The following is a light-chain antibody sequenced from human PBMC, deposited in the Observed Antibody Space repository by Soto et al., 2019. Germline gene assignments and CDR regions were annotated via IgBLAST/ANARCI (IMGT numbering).Light chain of an antibody. CDR3: QQYYISPPT. CDR1: QSVLYSSNNNNY. J-gene: IGKJ1*01. Sequence: DIVMTQSPDSLAVSLGERATINCKSSQSVLYSSNNNNYLAWYQQKPGQPPKLLIYWASTRESGVPARFSGSGSWTDFTLTISSLQAEDVAVYYCQQYYISPPTFGQGTKVEIK. CDR2: WAS. V-gene: IGKV4-1*01.